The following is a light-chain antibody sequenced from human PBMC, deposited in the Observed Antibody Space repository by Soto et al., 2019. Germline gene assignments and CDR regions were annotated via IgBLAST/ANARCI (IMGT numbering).Light chain of an antibody. V-gene: IGKV1-39*01. CDR2: GAS. CDR3: QQSYSHPWT. Sequence: DIQMTQSPSSLSASVGDRVTITCRASQSIGSFLDWYQQMPGRAPKLLIYGASSSQSGVPSRFSGSGSGTDFTLTISCLQPEDFATYYCQQSYSHPWTFGQGTKVEIK. J-gene: IGKJ1*01. CDR1: QSIGSF.